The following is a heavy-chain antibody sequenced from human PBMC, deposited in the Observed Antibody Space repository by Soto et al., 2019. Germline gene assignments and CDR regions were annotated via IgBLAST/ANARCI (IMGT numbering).Heavy chain of an antibody. CDR1: GYSFTSYW. J-gene: IGHJ6*02. CDR2: IDPSDSYT. Sequence: GESLKISCKGSGYSFTSYWISWVRQMPGKGLEWMWRIDPSDSYTNYSPSFQGHVTISADKSISSAYLQWSSLKASDTAMYYCAIAAGQHDMDGWGQGTTVTVAS. D-gene: IGHD6-13*01. CDR3: AIAAGQHDMDG. V-gene: IGHV5-10-1*01.